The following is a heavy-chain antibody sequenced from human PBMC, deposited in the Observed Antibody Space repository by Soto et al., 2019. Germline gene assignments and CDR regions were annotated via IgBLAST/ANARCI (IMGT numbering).Heavy chain of an antibody. V-gene: IGHV4-34*01. J-gene: IGHJ2*01. CDR1: GGSFSGYY. CDR2: LYYSGST. CDR3: ARGTREGWYFDL. Sequence: QVQLQQWGAGLLKPSETLSLTCAVYGGSFSGYYWSWIRQPPGKGLEWIGELYYSGSTTYNPTLKSHVTISVDSSKTQLSLKLSSVTAADPAVYYRARGTREGWYFDLWGRGTLVTVSS.